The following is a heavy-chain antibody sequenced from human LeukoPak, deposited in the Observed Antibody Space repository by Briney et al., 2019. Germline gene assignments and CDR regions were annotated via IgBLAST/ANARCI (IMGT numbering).Heavy chain of an antibody. J-gene: IGHJ3*02. CDR2: INPSGGST. D-gene: IGHD5-24*01. CDR3: ARDQGAMRDGYNYPYAFDI. CDR1: GYTFTSYY. V-gene: IGHV1-46*01. Sequence: ASVKVSCKASGYTFTSYYMHWVRQAPGQGLEWMGIINPSGGSTSYAQKFQGRVTMTRDTSTSTVYMELSSLRSEDTAVYYCARDQGAMRDGYNYPYAFDIWGQGTMVTVSS.